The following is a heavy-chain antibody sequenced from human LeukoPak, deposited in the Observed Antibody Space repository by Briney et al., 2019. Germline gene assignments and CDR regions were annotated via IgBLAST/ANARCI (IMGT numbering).Heavy chain of an antibody. Sequence: ASVKVSCKASGYTFTGYYVHWVRQAPGQGLEWMGWINPNSGGTNYAQKFQGRVTMTRDTSISTAYMELSRLRSDDTAVYYCARDQGIVGATLDAFDIWGQGTMVTVSS. V-gene: IGHV1-2*02. CDR2: INPNSGGT. J-gene: IGHJ3*02. CDR1: GYTFTGYY. CDR3: ARDQGIVGATLDAFDI. D-gene: IGHD1-26*01.